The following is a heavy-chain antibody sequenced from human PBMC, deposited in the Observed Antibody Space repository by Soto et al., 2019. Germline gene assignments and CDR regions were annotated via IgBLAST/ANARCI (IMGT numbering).Heavy chain of an antibody. D-gene: IGHD5-12*01. CDR3: ARDFYRDIVDTIEGS. Sequence: QVPLGQSGAEVKNHGASVKVPCKASGYTFTSYGISWVRQAPGKGLEWMGWISAYNGNTNYAQKLQGSVTMTTDTSTSTAYMELRSLRSDDTAVYYCARDFYRDIVDTIEGSCGQGTMVTVSS. CDR1: GYTFTSYG. V-gene: IGHV1-18*01. J-gene: IGHJ5*02. CDR2: ISAYNGNT.